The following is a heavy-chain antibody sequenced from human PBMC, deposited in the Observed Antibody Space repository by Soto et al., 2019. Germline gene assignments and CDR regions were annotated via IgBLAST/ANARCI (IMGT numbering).Heavy chain of an antibody. CDR2: ISGSGGST. CDR3: AKYFRPELRYYFDY. V-gene: IGHV3-23*01. D-gene: IGHD4-17*01. J-gene: IGHJ4*02. CDR1: GFTFSSYA. Sequence: GGSLRLSCAASGFTFSSYAMSWVRQAPGKGLEWVSAISGSGGSTYYADSVKGRFTISRDNSKNTLYLQMSSLRAEDTAIYYCAKYFRPELRYYFDYWGQGTLVTVSS.